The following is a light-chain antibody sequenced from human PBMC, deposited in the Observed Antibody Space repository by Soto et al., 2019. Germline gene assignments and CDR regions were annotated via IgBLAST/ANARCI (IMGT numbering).Light chain of an antibody. CDR3: QQFNSFPLT. J-gene: IGKJ4*01. V-gene: IGKV1-13*02. CDR1: QGISNA. CDR2: DAS. Sequence: GAKGNISWRASQGISNALAWYQQKPGKAPKVLIYDASSLKSGVPSRFSGSGSGTDFTLTISSLQPEDFATYYCQQFNSFPLTFGRGTKVDI.